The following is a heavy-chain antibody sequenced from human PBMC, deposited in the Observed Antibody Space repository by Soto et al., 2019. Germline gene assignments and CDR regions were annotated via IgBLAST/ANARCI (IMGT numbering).Heavy chain of an antibody. CDR2: IKQDGSEK. J-gene: IGHJ6*02. Sequence: GGSLRLSCAASGFTFSSYWMSWVRQAPGKGLEWVANIKQDGSEKYYVDSVKGRFTISRDNAKNSLYLQMNSLRAEDTAVYYCAREGTVVPAAIRDYYYGMDVWGQGTTVTVSS. V-gene: IGHV3-7*01. CDR1: GFTFSSYW. CDR3: AREGTVVPAAIRDYYYGMDV. D-gene: IGHD2-2*02.